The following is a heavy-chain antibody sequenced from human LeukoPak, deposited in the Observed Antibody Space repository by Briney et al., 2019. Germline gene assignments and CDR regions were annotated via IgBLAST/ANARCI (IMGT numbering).Heavy chain of an antibody. D-gene: IGHD4-17*01. CDR3: AADGDYAYFDY. Sequence: GASVKVSCKASGFTFTSSAVQWVRQARGQRLEWIGWIVVGSGNTNYAQKFQERVTTTRDMSTSTAYMELSSLRSEDTAVYYCAADGDYAYFDYWGQGTLVTVSS. V-gene: IGHV1-58*01. CDR2: IVVGSGNT. CDR1: GFTFTSSA. J-gene: IGHJ4*02.